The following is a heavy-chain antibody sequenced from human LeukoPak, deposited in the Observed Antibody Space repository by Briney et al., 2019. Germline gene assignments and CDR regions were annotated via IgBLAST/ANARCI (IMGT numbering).Heavy chain of an antibody. CDR2: ISSSSNYI. CDR1: GFTLSSSI. V-gene: IGHV3-21*01. D-gene: IGHD2/OR15-2a*01. CDR3: ARGRSYNSLSGVGY. Sequence: GGALRLSCAASGFTLSSSIMNWVRQAPGKGLEWVSSISSSSNYIYYADSVKGRFTISRDNAKNSVYLQMNSLRAEDTAVYYCARGRSYNSLSGVGYWGQGTLVTVSS. J-gene: IGHJ4*02.